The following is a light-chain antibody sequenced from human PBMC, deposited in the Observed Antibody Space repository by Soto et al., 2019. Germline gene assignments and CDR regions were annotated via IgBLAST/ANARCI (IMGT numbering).Light chain of an antibody. V-gene: IGKV3-20*01. Sequence: EIVLTQSPGTLSLSPGERATLSCRASQSVSSSILAWYQQKPGQAPRLLIYGASSRATGIPERFSGSGSATAFTLTISRLEPEEFAVYYCQKYGRSPPYTFGQGTKLEIK. CDR1: QSVSSSI. CDR3: QKYGRSPPYT. CDR2: GAS. J-gene: IGKJ2*01.